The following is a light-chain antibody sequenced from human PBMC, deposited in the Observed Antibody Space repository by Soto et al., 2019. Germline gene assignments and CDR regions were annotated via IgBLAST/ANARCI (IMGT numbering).Light chain of an antibody. Sequence: EIVLTQSPGTLSLSPGERATLSCRASQSVSSSYLAWYQQKPDQAPRLLIYGAPSRASGIPDRFSGSWSGTDFTLTISRLEPEDFAVYYCQQYSSSPYTFGQGTKLEIK. J-gene: IGKJ2*01. CDR2: GAP. CDR1: QSVSSSY. V-gene: IGKV3-20*01. CDR3: QQYSSSPYT.